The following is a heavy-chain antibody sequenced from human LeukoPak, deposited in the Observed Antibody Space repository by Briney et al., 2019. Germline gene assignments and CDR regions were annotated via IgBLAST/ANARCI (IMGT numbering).Heavy chain of an antibody. CDR3: ARGNVDLDN. J-gene: IGHJ4*02. Sequence: SETLSLTCTVSGGSISSYYWSWIRQPPGTGLEWIGYIYNSGSTNYNPSLKSRVTISVDTSKNQFSLTLSSVTAADTAVYYCARGNVDLDNWGQGTLVTVSS. CDR2: IYNSGST. V-gene: IGHV4-59*01. CDR1: GGSISSYY. D-gene: IGHD4-11*01.